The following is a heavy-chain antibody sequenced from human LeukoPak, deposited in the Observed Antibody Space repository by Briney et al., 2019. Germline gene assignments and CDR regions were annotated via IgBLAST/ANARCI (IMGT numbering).Heavy chain of an antibody. V-gene: IGHV3-30*02. J-gene: IGHJ5*02. CDR3: AKDLYSRGWPNWFDP. Sequence: PGGSLRLSCAASGFTFSSYAMHWVRQAPGKGLEWVAFIRYGGSNKYYADSVKGRFTISRDNSKNTLYLQMNSLRAEDTAVYYCAKDLYSRGWPNWFDPWGQGTLVTVSS. CDR2: IRYGGSNK. CDR1: GFTFSSYA. D-gene: IGHD6-19*01.